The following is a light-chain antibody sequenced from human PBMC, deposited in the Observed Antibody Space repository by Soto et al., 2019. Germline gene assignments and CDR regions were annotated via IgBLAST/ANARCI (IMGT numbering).Light chain of an antibody. Sequence: EIVMTQSPATLSVSPGERATLSCRASQSVSTYLAWYQQKPGQAPRLLIYSASTRATGIPAKFSGGGSGTEFTLTLSSLQSEDFAVYICQQYNDWPPRWTFGQGTKVDIK. CDR3: QQYNDWPPRWT. V-gene: IGKV3-15*01. CDR2: SAS. J-gene: IGKJ1*01. CDR1: QSVSTY.